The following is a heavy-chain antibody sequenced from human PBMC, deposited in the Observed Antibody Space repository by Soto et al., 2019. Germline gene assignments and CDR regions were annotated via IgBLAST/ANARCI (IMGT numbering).Heavy chain of an antibody. D-gene: IGHD2-15*01. J-gene: IGHJ4*02. V-gene: IGHV3-30-3*01. CDR1: GFTFSSYA. CDR3: ARWGVVVAATLDY. CDR2: ISYDGSNK. Sequence: QVQLVESGGGVVQPGRSLRLSCAASGFTFSSYAMHWVRQAPGKGLEWVAVISYDGSNKYYADSVKGRFTISRDNSKNTLYLQMSSLRAEDTAVYYCARWGVVVAATLDYWGQGTLVTVSS.